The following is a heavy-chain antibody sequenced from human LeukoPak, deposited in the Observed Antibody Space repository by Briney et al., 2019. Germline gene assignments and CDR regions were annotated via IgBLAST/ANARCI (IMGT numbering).Heavy chain of an antibody. CDR2: TYYRSKWYN. V-gene: IGHV6-1*01. CDR3: ARAGAYYYGSGSYSGFDY. J-gene: IGHJ4*02. CDR1: GDSVSSNSAA. Sequence: SQTLSLTCAISGDSVSSNSAAWNWIRQSPSRGLEWLGRTYYRSKWYNDYTVSVKSRITINPDTSKNQFSLQLNSVTPEDTAVYYCARAGAYYYGSGSYSGFDYWGQGTLVTVSS. D-gene: IGHD3-10*01.